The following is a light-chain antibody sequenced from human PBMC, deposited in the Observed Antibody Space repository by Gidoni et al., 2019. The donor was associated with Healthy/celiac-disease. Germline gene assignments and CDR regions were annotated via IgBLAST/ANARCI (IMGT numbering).Light chain of an antibody. CDR2: AAS. V-gene: IGKV1-39*01. CDR1: QSISSY. CDR3: QQSYSKGWT. J-gene: IGKJ2*02. Sequence: DIQMTQSPSSLSASVGDRVTITCRASQSISSYLNWYQQKPGKAPKLLIYAASSLQSGVPSRFSGSGSGTDFTLTISSLQPEDFATYYCQQSYSKGWTFXQXTKLEIK.